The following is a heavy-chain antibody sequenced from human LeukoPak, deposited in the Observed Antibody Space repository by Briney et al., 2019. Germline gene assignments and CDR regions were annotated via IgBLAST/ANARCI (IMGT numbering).Heavy chain of an antibody. J-gene: IGHJ4*02. D-gene: IGHD6-13*01. V-gene: IGHV3-30*02. Sequence: QPGGSLRLSCAASGFSLSNYGIHWVRQAPGKGLEWVSFLRYDGTKKYYENSVKGRFAISRDNSRNTVYLQMSSLRSEDTAIYYCAKEYSKNWYFSFTGDWGQGTQVTVSS. CDR2: LRYDGTKK. CDR1: GFSLSNYG. CDR3: AKEYSKNWYFSFTGD.